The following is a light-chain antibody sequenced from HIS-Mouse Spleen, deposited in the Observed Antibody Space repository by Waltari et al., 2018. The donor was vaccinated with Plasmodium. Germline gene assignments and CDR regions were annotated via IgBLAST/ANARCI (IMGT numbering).Light chain of an antibody. CDR3: CSYAGSSTWV. Sequence: QSALTQPASVSGSPGQSITISCTGTSSDVGSYNLVSWYQQHPGKAPKLMIYEGSKRPSGVSNRFSGSKSGNTASLTSPGLQAEDEADYYCCSYAGSSTWVFGGGTKLTVL. V-gene: IGLV2-23*01. CDR2: EGS. CDR1: SSDVGSYNL. J-gene: IGLJ3*02.